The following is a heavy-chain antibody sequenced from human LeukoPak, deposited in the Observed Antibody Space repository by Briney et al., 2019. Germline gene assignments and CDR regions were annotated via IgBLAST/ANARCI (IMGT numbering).Heavy chain of an antibody. CDR1: GYSFTGHY. D-gene: IGHD2-15*01. J-gene: IGHJ4*02. Sequence: ASVKVSCKASGYSFTGHYLHWVRQAPGQGLEWMGWINPNSGGRKYAQKFQGRVTMTKDISISTAFMELSSLTSDDTAVYYCARDIDVQDYFDSWGQGTLVTVSS. V-gene: IGHV1-2*02. CDR3: ARDIDVQDYFDS. CDR2: INPNSGGR.